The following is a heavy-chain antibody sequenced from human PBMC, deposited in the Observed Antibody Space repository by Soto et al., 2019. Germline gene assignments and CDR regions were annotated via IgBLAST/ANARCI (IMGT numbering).Heavy chain of an antibody. Sequence: SETLSLTCTVSGGSISIYYWSWIRQPPGKGLEWIGYIYYSGSTNYNPSLKSRVTISVDTSKNQFSLKLSSVTAADTAVYYCARQYYDSSGYLPGGDYYGMDVWGQGTTVTVSS. CDR1: GGSISIYY. V-gene: IGHV4-59*08. J-gene: IGHJ6*02. D-gene: IGHD3-22*01. CDR3: ARQYYDSSGYLPGGDYYGMDV. CDR2: IYYSGST.